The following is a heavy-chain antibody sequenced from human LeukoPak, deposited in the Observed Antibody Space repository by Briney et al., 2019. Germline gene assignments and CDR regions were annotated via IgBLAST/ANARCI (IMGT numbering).Heavy chain of an antibody. J-gene: IGHJ4*02. CDR1: GFTFSDYY. V-gene: IGHV3-11*01. D-gene: IGHD2-2*01. CDR3: ARSIPAGNRR. Sequence: GGSLRPSSAAYGFTFSDYYMSWVRHAPGKGLEWVSYISSSGSTIDYADSVKGRFTISRDNAKNSLYLQMNSLRAEDTAVYYCARSIPAGNRRWGQGTLVTVSS. CDR2: ISSSGSTI.